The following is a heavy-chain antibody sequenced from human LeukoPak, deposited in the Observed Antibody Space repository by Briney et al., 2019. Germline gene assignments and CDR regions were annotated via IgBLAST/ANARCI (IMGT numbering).Heavy chain of an antibody. CDR2: IKEDGSEK. J-gene: IGHJ4*02. CDR1: GFTLSSYW. CDR3: ARNFLWLADFDY. V-gene: IGHV3-7*04. Sequence: PGGSLRLSCAASGFTLSSYWMSWVRQAPGKGLEWVANIKEDGSEKYYVDSVKGRFTISRDNAKNSLYLQMDSLRAEDTAVYYCARNFLWLADFDYWGQGTLVTVSS. D-gene: IGHD6-19*01.